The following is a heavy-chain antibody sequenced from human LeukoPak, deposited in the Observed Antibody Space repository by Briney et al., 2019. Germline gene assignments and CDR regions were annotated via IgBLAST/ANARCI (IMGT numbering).Heavy chain of an antibody. Sequence: GGSLRLSCAASGFTFDDYGMHWVRQAPGKGLEWVAFIRYDGSNKYYADSVKGRFTISRDNSKNTLYLQMNSLRAEDTAVYYCAKDYHYDFWSGYYLGNYYFDYWGRGTLVTVSS. J-gene: IGHJ4*02. CDR3: AKDYHYDFWSGYYLGNYYFDY. V-gene: IGHV3-30*02. CDR2: IRYDGSNK. D-gene: IGHD3-3*01. CDR1: GFTFDDYG.